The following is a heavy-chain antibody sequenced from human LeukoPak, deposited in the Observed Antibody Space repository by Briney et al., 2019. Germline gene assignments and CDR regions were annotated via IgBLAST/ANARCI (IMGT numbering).Heavy chain of an antibody. V-gene: IGHV3-7*01. J-gene: IGHJ3*02. CDR2: IKQDGSEK. Sequence: GGSLRLSCAASGFTFSSYSMNWVRQAPGKGLEWVANIKQDGSEKYYVDSVKGRFTISRDNAKNSLYLQMNSLRAEDTAVYYCAKSALWFGELDAFDIWGQGTMVTVSS. CDR1: GFTFSSYS. D-gene: IGHD3-10*01. CDR3: AKSALWFGELDAFDI.